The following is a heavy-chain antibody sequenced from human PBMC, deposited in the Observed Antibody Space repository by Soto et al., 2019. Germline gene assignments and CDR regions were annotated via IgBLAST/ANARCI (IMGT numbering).Heavy chain of an antibody. V-gene: IGHV4-61*01. CDR3: AREDMSGTYYFDY. D-gene: IGHD1-26*01. Sequence: SETLSLTCTVSGGSLRSGSYYWSWIRQPPGKGLEWIGYIYHGGATTYNASLKSRVTISVDRSRNQFSLSLNSVTAADTAVYYCAREDMSGTYYFDYWGPGIQVTVSS. CDR1: GGSLRSGSYY. J-gene: IGHJ4*02. CDR2: IYHGGAT.